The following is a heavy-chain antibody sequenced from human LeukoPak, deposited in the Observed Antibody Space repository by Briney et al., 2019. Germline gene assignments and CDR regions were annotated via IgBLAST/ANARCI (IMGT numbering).Heavy chain of an antibody. V-gene: IGHV3-66*01. D-gene: IGHD5-18*01. J-gene: IGHJ4*02. Sequence: PGGSLRLSCAASGFTVSSNYMSWVRQAPGKGLKWVSAIYSGGSTYYADSVKGRFTISRDNSKNTLYLQMNSLRAEDTAVYYCARGGYSYGYIGFDYWGQGTLVTVSS. CDR1: GFTVSSNY. CDR3: ARGGYSYGYIGFDY. CDR2: IYSGGST.